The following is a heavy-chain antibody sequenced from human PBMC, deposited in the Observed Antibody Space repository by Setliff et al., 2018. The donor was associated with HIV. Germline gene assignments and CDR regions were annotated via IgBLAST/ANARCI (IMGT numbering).Heavy chain of an antibody. V-gene: IGHV7-4-1*02. CDR2: INTKTAYP. J-gene: IGHJ4*02. Sequence: ASVKVSCKTSGYTFTTSGISWVRQAPGQGLEWMGWINTKTAYPMYARDFTGHFVFSLDTSLTTAFLQINSLKAGDTAMYYCAKVGDNADGLDYWGQGTMVTVSS. CDR3: AKVGDNADGLDY. CDR1: GYTFTTSG. D-gene: IGHD3-16*01.